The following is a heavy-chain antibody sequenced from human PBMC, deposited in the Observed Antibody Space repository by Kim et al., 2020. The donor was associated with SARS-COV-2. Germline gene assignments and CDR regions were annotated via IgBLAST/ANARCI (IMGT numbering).Heavy chain of an antibody. CDR2: INSDGSTT. CDR1: GFAFSGYW. Sequence: GGSLRLSCAASGFAFSGYWMHWVRQPPGKGLVWVSAINSDGSTTIYADSVKGRFTISRDNAKNTVYMQMNSLRAEDTAVYYCARDGGLGGWFDPWGQGTLVTVSS. V-gene: IGHV3-74*01. CDR3: ARDGGLGGWFDP. D-gene: IGHD2-15*01. J-gene: IGHJ5*02.